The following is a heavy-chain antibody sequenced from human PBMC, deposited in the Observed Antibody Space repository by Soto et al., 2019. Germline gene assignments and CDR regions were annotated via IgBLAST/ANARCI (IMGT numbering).Heavy chain of an antibody. CDR2: IFQSET. CDR1: GGSLSRAGFV. Sequence: LETLSLTCTVSGGSLSRAGFVWGWIRQPPGKGLEWIANIFQSETYYNPSLRSRVTISADTSKNQFSLKLSSVTAADTAVYYCATNYGGYSADYWGPGTLVTVSS. CDR3: ATNYGGYSADY. D-gene: IGHD4-17*01. V-gene: IGHV4-39*01. J-gene: IGHJ4*02.